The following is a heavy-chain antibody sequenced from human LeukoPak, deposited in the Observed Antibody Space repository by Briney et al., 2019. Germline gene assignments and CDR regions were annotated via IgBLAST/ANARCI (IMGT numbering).Heavy chain of an antibody. CDR3: ARVPYDSSGYYSVDYYYYYMDV. CDR2: INPNSGGT. J-gene: IGHJ6*03. D-gene: IGHD3-22*01. CDR1: GYTFTGYY. V-gene: IGHV1-2*02. Sequence: GASVKVSCKASGYTFTGYYMHWVRQAPGQGLEWMGWINPNSGGTNYAQKFQGRVTMTRDTSISTAYMELSRLRSDDTAVYYCARVPYDSSGYYSVDYYYYYMDVWGKGTTVTVSS.